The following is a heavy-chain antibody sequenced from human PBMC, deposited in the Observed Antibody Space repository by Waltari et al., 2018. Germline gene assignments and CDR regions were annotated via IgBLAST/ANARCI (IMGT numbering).Heavy chain of an antibody. D-gene: IGHD6-6*01. CDR2: IYYSGST. V-gene: IGHV4-59*01. Sequence: QVQLQESGPGLVKPSETLSLTCTVSGGSISSYYWSWIRQPPGKGLEWIGYIYYSGSTNDNPSLKSRVTISVDTSKNQFSLKLSSVTAADTAVYYCAGTIAARRLHYFDYWGQGTLVTVSS. CDR1: GGSISSYY. CDR3: AGTIAARRLHYFDY. J-gene: IGHJ4*02.